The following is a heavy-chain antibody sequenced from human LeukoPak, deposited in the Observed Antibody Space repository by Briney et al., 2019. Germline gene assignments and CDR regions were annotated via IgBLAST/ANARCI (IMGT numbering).Heavy chain of an antibody. Sequence: NPSETLSLTCTVSGGSISSSSYYWGWIRQPPGKGLEWIGSIYYSGSTYYNPSLKSRVTISVDTSKNQFSLKLSSVTAADTAVYYCARHNWVYGDYTNPDYYYYMDVWGRGTTVTVSS. J-gene: IGHJ6*03. CDR2: IYYSGST. CDR3: ARHNWVYGDYTNPDYYYYMDV. V-gene: IGHV4-39*01. CDR1: GGSISSSSYY. D-gene: IGHD4-17*01.